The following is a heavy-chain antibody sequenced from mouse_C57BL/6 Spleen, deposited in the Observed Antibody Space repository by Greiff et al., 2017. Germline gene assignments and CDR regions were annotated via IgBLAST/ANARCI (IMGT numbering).Heavy chain of an antibody. CDR3: ARDDYDGYYFDY. D-gene: IGHD2-4*01. V-gene: IGHV1-55*01. Sequence: VQLQQSGAELVKPGASVKMSCKASGYTFTSYWITWVKQRPGQGLEWIGDIYPGSGSTNYNEKFKSKATLTVDTSSSTAYMQLSSLTSEDSAVYYCARDDYDGYYFDYWGQGTTLTVSS. CDR1: GYTFTSYW. CDR2: IYPGSGST. J-gene: IGHJ2*01.